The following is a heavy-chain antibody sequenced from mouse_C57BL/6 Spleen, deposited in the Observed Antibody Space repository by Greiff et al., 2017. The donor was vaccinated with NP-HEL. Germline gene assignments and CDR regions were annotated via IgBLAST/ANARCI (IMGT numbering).Heavy chain of an antibody. D-gene: IGHD4-1*01. CDR2: INPSSGYT. Sequence: QVQLKESGAELARPGASVKMSCKASGYTFTSYTMHWVKQRPGRGLEWIGYINPSSGYTKYNQKFKDKATLTADKSSSTAYMQLSSLTSEDSAVYYCARPVTGTYYAMDYWGQGTSVTVSS. CDR3: ARPVTGTYYAMDY. CDR1: GYTFTSYT. V-gene: IGHV1-4*01. J-gene: IGHJ4*01.